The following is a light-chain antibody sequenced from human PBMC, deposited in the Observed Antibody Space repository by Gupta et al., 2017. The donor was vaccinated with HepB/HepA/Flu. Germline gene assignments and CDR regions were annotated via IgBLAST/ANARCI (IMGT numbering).Light chain of an antibody. CDR2: SNN. V-gene: IGLV1-44*01. J-gene: IGLJ1*01. Sequence: QSVLTQPPSASGTPGQRVTISCSGSSSNIGSNTVNWYQQLPGTAPKHLIYSNNQRPSGVPDRFSGSKSGTSASLAISGLQSEDEADYYCEAWDDSLNGPGYVFGTGTKVTVL. CDR3: EAWDDSLNGPGYV. CDR1: SSNIGSNT.